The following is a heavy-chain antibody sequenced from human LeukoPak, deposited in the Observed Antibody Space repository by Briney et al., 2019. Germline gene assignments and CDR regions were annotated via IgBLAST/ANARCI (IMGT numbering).Heavy chain of an antibody. CDR3: ASVASSSWYYYYGMDV. J-gene: IGHJ6*02. Sequence: SETLSLTCAVYGGSFSGYYWSWIRQPPGKGLEWIGEINHSGSTNYNPSLKSRVTISVDTSKNQFSLKLSSVTAADTAVYYCASVASSSWYYYYGMDVWGQGTTVTVSS. D-gene: IGHD6-13*01. CDR2: INHSGST. CDR1: GGSFSGYY. V-gene: IGHV4-34*01.